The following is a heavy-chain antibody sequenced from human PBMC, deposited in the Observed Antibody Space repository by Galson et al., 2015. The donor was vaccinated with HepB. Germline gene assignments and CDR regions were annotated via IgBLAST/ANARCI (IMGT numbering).Heavy chain of an antibody. V-gene: IGHV4-59*01. CDR1: GGSISSYY. J-gene: IGHJ6*02. D-gene: IGHD2-15*01. Sequence: ETLSLTCTVSGGSISSYYWSWIRQPPGKGLEWIGYIYYSGSTNYNPSLKSRVTISVDTSKNQFSLKLSSVTAADTAVYYCASTSDCSGGSCSSFYGMDVWGQGTTVTVSS. CDR3: ASTSDCSGGSCSSFYGMDV. CDR2: IYYSGST.